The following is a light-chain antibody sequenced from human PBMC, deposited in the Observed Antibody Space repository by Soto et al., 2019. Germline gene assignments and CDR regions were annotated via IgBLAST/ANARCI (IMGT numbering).Light chain of an antibody. V-gene: IGLV1-44*01. CDR1: SSNIGSYT. CDR2: SNS. J-gene: IGLJ1*01. Sequence: QSVVIQPPSASGTPGQRVTVSCSGGSSNIGSYTVNWYQQLPGAAPKLLIYSNSQRPSGVPDRFSASKSGTSASLAISGLQSEDEAEYYCAAWDDSLNGDVFGPGTKVTVL. CDR3: AAWDDSLNGDV.